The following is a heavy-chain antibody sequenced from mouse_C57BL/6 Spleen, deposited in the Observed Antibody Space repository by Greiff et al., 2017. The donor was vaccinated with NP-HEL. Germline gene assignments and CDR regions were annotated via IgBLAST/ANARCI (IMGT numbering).Heavy chain of an antibody. D-gene: IGHD2-3*01. V-gene: IGHV10-1*01. CDR2: IRSKSNNYAT. CDR1: GFSFNTYA. CDR3: VRQDGYYETWFAY. Sequence: DVKLVESGGGLVQPKGSLKLSCAASGFSFNTYAMNWVRQAPGKGLEWVARIRSKSNNYATYYADSVKDRFTISRDDSESMLYLQMNNLKTEDTAMYYCVRQDGYYETWFAYWGQGTLVTVSA. J-gene: IGHJ3*01.